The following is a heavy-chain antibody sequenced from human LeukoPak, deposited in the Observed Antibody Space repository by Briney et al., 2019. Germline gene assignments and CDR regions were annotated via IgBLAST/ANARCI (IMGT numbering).Heavy chain of an antibody. D-gene: IGHD5-12*01. CDR2: TSADGRNK. CDR3: AKLRIRWKTNDAFDI. J-gene: IGHJ3*02. CDR1: GFTFSSYG. V-gene: IGHV3-30*18. Sequence: PGRSLRLSCAASGFTFSSYGMHWVRQAPGKGLEWVAFTSADGRNKYYVDSVKGRFSITRDNSKNTLYLQMNSLRTEDAAVYYCAKLRIRWKTNDAFDIWGRGTLVIVSS.